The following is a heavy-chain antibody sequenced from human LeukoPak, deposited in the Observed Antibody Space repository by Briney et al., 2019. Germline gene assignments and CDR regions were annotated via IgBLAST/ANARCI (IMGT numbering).Heavy chain of an antibody. CDR2: INNDGSST. Sequence: GGSLRLSCAASGFTFSSYSMNWVRQAPGKGLEWVSRINNDGSSTSYADSVKGRFTISRDNAKNTLYLQMNSLRAEDTAVYYCASLPGYSSSWSRYFDYWGQGTLVTVSS. D-gene: IGHD6-13*01. CDR1: GFTFSSYS. CDR3: ASLPGYSSSWSRYFDY. V-gene: IGHV3-74*01. J-gene: IGHJ4*02.